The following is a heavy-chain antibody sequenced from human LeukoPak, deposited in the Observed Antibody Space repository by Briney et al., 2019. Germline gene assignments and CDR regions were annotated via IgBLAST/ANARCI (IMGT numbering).Heavy chain of an antibody. D-gene: IGHD1-14*01. CDR1: GGSMSSSTYY. J-gene: IGHJ4*02. V-gene: IGHV4-39*01. CDR2: IYYSGTT. Sequence: PSETLSLTCTVSGGSMSSSTYYWGWIRQPPGRGLAWIGSIYYSGTTYYNPSLKSRVTISVATSKNQFSLTLSPVTAADTAVYYCARNQSVPSPFDYWGQGTLVTVSS. CDR3: ARNQSVPSPFDY.